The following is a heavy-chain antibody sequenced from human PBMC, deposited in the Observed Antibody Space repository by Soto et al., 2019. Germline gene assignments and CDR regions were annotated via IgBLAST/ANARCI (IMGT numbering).Heavy chain of an antibody. CDR3: ARDAGQWNYED. J-gene: IGHJ4*02. CDR1: GFTVSSNY. D-gene: IGHD1-7*01. CDR2: IYSGGST. Sequence: VQLVESGGGLVQPGGSLRLSCAASGFTVSSNYMSWVSQAPGKGLEWVSAIYSGGSTYYADSVKGRFTISRHNSKNTLYLQMNSLRAEDTAVYYCARDAGQWNYEDWGQGTLVTVSS. V-gene: IGHV3-53*04.